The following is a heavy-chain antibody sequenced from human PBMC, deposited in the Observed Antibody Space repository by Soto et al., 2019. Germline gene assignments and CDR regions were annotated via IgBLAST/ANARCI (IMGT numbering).Heavy chain of an antibody. D-gene: IGHD6-13*01. J-gene: IGHJ4*02. CDR2: ISAYNGNT. Sequence: QVQLVQSGAEVKKPGASVKVSCKASGYTFTSYGISWVRQAPGQGLEGMGWISAYNGNTNYAQKLQGRLNMTTNTSQSTAYMELRSMRSDDTAAYSCARESSSSCHDYWGQGNLVTVSS. V-gene: IGHV1-18*01. CDR3: ARESSSSCHDY. CDR1: GYTFTSYG.